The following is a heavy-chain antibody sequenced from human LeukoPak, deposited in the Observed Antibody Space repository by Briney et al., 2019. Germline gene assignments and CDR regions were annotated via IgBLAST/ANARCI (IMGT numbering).Heavy chain of an antibody. CDR2: ISSSGSTI. Sequence: GGSLRLSCAASGFTFSSYEMNWVRQAPGKGLEWVSYISSSGSTIYYADSVKGRFTISRDNAKNSLYLQMNSLRAEDTAVYYCARDGYCSGGSCYRPWYMDVWGKGTTVTISS. V-gene: IGHV3-48*03. CDR1: GFTFSSYE. J-gene: IGHJ6*03. CDR3: ARDGYCSGGSCYRPWYMDV. D-gene: IGHD2-15*01.